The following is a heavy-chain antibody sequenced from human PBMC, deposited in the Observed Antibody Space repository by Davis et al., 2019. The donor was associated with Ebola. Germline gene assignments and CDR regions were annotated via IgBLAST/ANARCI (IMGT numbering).Heavy chain of an antibody. CDR3: VTRGYSSGWPDY. CDR1: GFSFRSYG. Sequence: GGSLRLSCAVSGFSFRSYGMQWVRQAPGKGLEWVSGISASSSSTDYADSVKGRFSIFRDNSKNTLFLQMNSLTAEDTAVYYCVTRGYSSGWPDYWGQGTLVTVSS. D-gene: IGHD6-19*01. CDR2: ISASSSST. J-gene: IGHJ4*02. V-gene: IGHV3-23*01.